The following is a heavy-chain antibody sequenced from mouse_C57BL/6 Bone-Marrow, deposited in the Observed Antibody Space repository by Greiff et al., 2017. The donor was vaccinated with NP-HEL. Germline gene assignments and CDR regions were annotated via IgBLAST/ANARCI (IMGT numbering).Heavy chain of an antibody. Sequence: VKLQESGPGLVKPSQSLFLTCSITGFPITSGYYWIWIRQSPGKPLEWMGYITHSGETFYNPSLQSPISITRETSKNQFFLQLNSVTTEDTAMYYCAGDYYGSSFAYWGQGTLVTVSA. CDR2: ITHSGET. V-gene: IGHV12-3*01. CDR1: GFPITSGYY. D-gene: IGHD1-1*01. CDR3: AGDYYGSSFAY. J-gene: IGHJ3*01.